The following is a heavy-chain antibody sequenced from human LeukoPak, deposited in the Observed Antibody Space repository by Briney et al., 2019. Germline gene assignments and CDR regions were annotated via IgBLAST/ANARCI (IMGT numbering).Heavy chain of an antibody. CDR3: AKSSHPRFQDAFDI. CDR2: ISASGDST. Sequence: PGGSLRLSCAASGFTFTTYAMNWVRQAPGKGLEWVSTISASGDSTYYPDSVKGRFTISRDNSKNTLYLQMNSLRAEDTAVYYCAKSSHPRFQDAFDIWGQGTMVTVSS. D-gene: IGHD3-10*01. CDR1: GFTFTTYA. J-gene: IGHJ3*02. V-gene: IGHV3-23*01.